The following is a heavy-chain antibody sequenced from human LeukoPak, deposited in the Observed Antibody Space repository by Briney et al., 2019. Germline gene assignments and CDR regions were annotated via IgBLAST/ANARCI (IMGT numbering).Heavy chain of an antibody. CDR2: ISYDGSNK. V-gene: IGHV3-30-3*01. CDR1: GFTFSSYA. D-gene: IGHD6-6*01. J-gene: IGHJ3*02. Sequence: GRSLRLSCAASGFTFSSYAMHWVRQAPGKGLEWVAVISYDGSNKYYADSVKGRFTISRDNSKNTLYLQMNSLRAEDTAVYYCARGHSSSSQWFVPDDAFDIWGQGTMVTVSS. CDR3: ARGHSSSSQWFVPDDAFDI.